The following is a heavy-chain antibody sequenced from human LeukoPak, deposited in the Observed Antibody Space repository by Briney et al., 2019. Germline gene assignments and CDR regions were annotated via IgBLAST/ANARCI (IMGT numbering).Heavy chain of an antibody. CDR1: GFTFTSSA. D-gene: IGHD3-3*01. J-gene: IGHJ4*02. CDR3: ARDRGPSGDFWSGYYPYYFDY. V-gene: IGHV1-58*01. Sequence: GASVKVSCKASGFTFTSSAVQWVRQARGQRLEWIGWIVVGSGNTNYAQKFQERVTITRDMSTSTAYMELSSLRSEDTAVYYCARDRGPSGDFWSGYYPYYFDYWGQRTLVTVSS. CDR2: IVVGSGNT.